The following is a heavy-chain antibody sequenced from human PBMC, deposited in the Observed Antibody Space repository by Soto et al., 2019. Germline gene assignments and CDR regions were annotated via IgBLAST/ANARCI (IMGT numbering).Heavy chain of an antibody. D-gene: IGHD3-3*01. CDR1: GCSISSSNW. Sequence: PSETLSLTCTVSGCSISSSNWWSWVRQPPGKGLEWIGEIYHSGSTNYNPSLKSRVTISVDKSKNQFSLKLNSVTAADTAVYYCARAIRFGTQWFDPWGQGTLVTVS. CDR2: IYHSGST. J-gene: IGHJ5*02. CDR3: ARAIRFGTQWFDP. V-gene: IGHV4-4*02.